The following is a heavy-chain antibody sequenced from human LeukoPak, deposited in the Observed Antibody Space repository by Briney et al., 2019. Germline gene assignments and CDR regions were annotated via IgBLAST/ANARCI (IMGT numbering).Heavy chain of an antibody. Sequence: PGGSLRLSCAASGFTFSSYAMSWVRQAPGKGLEWVSAISGSGGSTYYADSVKGRFTISRDNAENSLFLQMSSLRAGDTGVYYCARDLGYCDSTNCGHYYYGMDVWGQGTTVTVSS. D-gene: IGHD2-2*01. V-gene: IGHV3-23*01. CDR1: GFTFSSYA. J-gene: IGHJ6*02. CDR2: ISGSGGST. CDR3: ARDLGYCDSTNCGHYYYGMDV.